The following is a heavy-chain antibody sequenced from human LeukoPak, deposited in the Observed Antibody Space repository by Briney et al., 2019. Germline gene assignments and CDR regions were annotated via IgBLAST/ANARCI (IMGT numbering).Heavy chain of an antibody. V-gene: IGHV3-23*01. CDR2: ISGSGGST. Sequence: GGSLRLSCAASGFTFSSYAMSWVRQAPGKGLEWVSAISGSGGSTYYADSVKGRFTISRDNSKNTLYLQMNSLRAEDTAVYYCAKFDPRGPDIVVVPAAQARGYFDYWGQGTLVTVSS. CDR3: AKFDPRGPDIVVVPAAQARGYFDY. CDR1: GFTFSSYA. J-gene: IGHJ4*02. D-gene: IGHD2-2*01.